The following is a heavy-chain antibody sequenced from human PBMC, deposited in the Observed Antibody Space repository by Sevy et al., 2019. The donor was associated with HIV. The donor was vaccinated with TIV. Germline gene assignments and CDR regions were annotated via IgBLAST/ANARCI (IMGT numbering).Heavy chain of an antibody. CDR3: AKALNPALESMIEVILRTLKGFDV. CDR2: ISCPGLST. V-gene: IGHV3-23*01. Sequence: GGSLRLSCTASGFTFNTHAMTWVRQAPGKGLEWVSVISCPGLSTYYADSVKGRFTISRDNSQNTLYLQMNSLRVDDTATYYCAKALNPALESMIEVILRTLKGFDVWGQGTMVTVSS. J-gene: IGHJ3*01. CDR1: GFTFNTHA. D-gene: IGHD3-22*01.